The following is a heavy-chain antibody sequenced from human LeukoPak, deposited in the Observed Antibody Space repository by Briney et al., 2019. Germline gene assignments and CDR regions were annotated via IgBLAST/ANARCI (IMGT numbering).Heavy chain of an antibody. V-gene: IGHV3-9*03. CDR1: GFTFDDYA. Sequence: PGGSLRLSCAASGFTFDDYAMHWVRQAPGKGLEWVSGISWNSGSIGYADSVKGRFTISRDNAKNSLYLQMNSLRAEDMALYYCVRDFFYYDSSGYLIWGQGTLVTVSS. D-gene: IGHD3-22*01. CDR2: ISWNSGSI. J-gene: IGHJ4*02. CDR3: VRDFFYYDSSGYLI.